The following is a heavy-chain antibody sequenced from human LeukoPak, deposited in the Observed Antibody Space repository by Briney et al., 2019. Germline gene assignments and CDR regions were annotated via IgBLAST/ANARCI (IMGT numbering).Heavy chain of an antibody. J-gene: IGHJ4*02. CDR1: GFTFSTYN. Sequence: PGGSLRLSCAASGFTFSTYNMNWVRQAPGKGLEWVSYIGSSGSTVYYADSVKGRFTISRDNAKNSLYLQMNSLRVEDTAVYYCARGPLQLLLYWGQGTLVTVSS. V-gene: IGHV3-48*01. D-gene: IGHD3-16*02. CDR3: ARGPLQLLLY. CDR2: IGSSGSTV.